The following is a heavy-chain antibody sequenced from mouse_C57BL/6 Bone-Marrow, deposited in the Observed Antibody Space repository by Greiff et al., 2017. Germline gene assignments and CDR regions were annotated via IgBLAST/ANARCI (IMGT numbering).Heavy chain of an antibody. CDR1: GYTFTTYP. D-gene: IGHD1-1*01. V-gene: IGHV1-47*01. CDR3: ARGGGSSFLYFDV. J-gene: IGHJ1*03. CDR2: FHPYNDDT. Sequence: LVESGAELVKPGASVKMSCKASGYTFTTYPIEWMKQNHGKSLEWIGNFHPYNDDTKYNEKFKGKATLTVEKSSSTVYLELSRLTSDDSAVYYCARGGGSSFLYFDVWGTGTTVTVSS.